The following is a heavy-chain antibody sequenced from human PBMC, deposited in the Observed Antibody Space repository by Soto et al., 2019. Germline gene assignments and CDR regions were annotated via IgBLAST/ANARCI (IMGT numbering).Heavy chain of an antibody. CDR2: IYHSGST. V-gene: IGHV4-4*02. J-gene: IGHJ6*04. Sequence: SETLSLTCAVSGGSISSSNWWSWVRQPPGKGLEWIGEIYHSGSTNYNPSLKSRGTISVDTSKNQFSLKLSSVNDADTAVYYCATHPETGSYYHKREYYYGMDVWGRGTTVTVSS. D-gene: IGHD3-10*01. CDR3: ATHPETGSYYHKREYYYGMDV. CDR1: GGSISSSNW.